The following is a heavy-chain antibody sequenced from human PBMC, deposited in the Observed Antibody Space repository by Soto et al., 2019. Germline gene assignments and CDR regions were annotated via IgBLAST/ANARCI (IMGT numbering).Heavy chain of an antibody. CDR2: ISGSGGST. Sequence: GGSLRLSCAASGFTFSSYAMSWVRQAPGKGLEWVSAISGSGGSTYYADSVKGRFTISRDNSKNTLYLQMNSLRAEDTAVYYCAKDLNYYDSSGYYYYWGQGTLVTVSS. J-gene: IGHJ4*02. D-gene: IGHD3-22*01. CDR3: AKDLNYYDSSGYYYY. V-gene: IGHV3-23*01. CDR1: GFTFSSYA.